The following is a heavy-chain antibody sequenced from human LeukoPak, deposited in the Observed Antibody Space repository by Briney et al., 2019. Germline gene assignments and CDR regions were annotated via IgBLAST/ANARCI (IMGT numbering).Heavy chain of an antibody. CDR2: INHSGST. D-gene: IGHD1/OR15-1a*01. Sequence: SETLSLTCTVSGGSISSYYWSWIRQPPGKGLEWIGEINHSGSTNYNPSLKSRVTISVDTSKNQFSLKLSSVTAADTAVYYCARQRVNKWNNLWSFDYWGQGTLVTVSS. V-gene: IGHV4-34*01. CDR3: ARQRVNKWNNLWSFDY. CDR1: GGSISSYY. J-gene: IGHJ4*02.